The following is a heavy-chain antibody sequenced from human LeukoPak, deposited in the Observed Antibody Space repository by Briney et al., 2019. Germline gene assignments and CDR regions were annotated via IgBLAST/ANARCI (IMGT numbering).Heavy chain of an antibody. Sequence: GGSLRLSCAASGFTFSSYAMHWVRQAPGKGLEWVAVISYDGSNKYYADSVKGRFTISRDNSKNTLYLQMNSLRAEDTAVYYCAKDHGQQQLVRPYFDYWGQGTLVTVSS. V-gene: IGHV3-30-3*01. CDR1: GFTFSSYA. CDR2: ISYDGSNK. D-gene: IGHD6-13*01. J-gene: IGHJ4*02. CDR3: AKDHGQQQLVRPYFDY.